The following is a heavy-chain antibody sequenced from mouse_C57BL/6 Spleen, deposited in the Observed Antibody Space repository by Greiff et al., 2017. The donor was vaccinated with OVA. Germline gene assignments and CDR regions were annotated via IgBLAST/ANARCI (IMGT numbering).Heavy chain of an antibody. CDR1: GYTFTDYE. D-gene: IGHD3-3*01. CDR3: TRGQAYAMDY. V-gene: IGHV1-15*01. CDR2: IDPETGGT. J-gene: IGHJ4*01. Sequence: QVQLQQSGAELVRPGASVTLSCKASGYTFTDYEMHWVKQTPVHGLEWIGAIDPETGGTAYNQKFKGKAILTADKSSSTAYMELRSLTSEDSAVYYCTRGQAYAMDYWGQGTSLTVSS.